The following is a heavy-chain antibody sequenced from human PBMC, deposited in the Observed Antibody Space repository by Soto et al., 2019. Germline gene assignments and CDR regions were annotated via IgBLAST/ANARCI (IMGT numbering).Heavy chain of an antibody. J-gene: IGHJ1*01. CDR1: GGSFSSFG. Sequence: SVKVSCKASGGSFSSFGISWVRQAPGQGLEWMGGIIPVFGRPNYAQRFRGRLTITADESTNTVYLELIDLRSGDTAVYYCAREGSGYNLWGQGTQVTVSS. D-gene: IGHD5-12*01. CDR3: AREGSGYNL. CDR2: IIPVFGRP. V-gene: IGHV1-69*13.